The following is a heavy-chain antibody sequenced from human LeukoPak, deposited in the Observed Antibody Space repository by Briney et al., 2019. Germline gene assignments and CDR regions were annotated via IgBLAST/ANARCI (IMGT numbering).Heavy chain of an antibody. CDR1: GGSISSGSYY. Sequence: SETLSLTCTVSGGSISSGSYYWNWIRQPPGKGLEWIGSIYYSGSTYYNPSLKSRVTISVDTSKNQFSLKLSSVTAADTAVYYCARASHGWYFDLWGRGTLVTVSS. V-gene: IGHV4-39*07. CDR3: ARASHGWYFDL. D-gene: IGHD6-6*01. J-gene: IGHJ2*01. CDR2: IYYSGST.